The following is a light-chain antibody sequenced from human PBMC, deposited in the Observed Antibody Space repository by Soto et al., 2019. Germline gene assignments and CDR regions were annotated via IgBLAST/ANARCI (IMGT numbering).Light chain of an antibody. V-gene: IGKV3-20*01. CDR3: QQYGSSPWT. CDR1: QSVSSSY. CDR2: GAS. J-gene: IGKJ1*01. Sequence: EIVLTQSPGTLSLSPGERATLSCRASQSVSSSYLGLYQHTPGQAPRLLIYGASSRATGIPDRFSGSGSGTDFTLTISRLEPDDFAVYYCQQYGSSPWTFGQGTKVDIK.